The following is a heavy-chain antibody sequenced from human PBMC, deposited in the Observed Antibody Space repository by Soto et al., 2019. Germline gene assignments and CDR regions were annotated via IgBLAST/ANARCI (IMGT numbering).Heavy chain of an antibody. Sequence: SETLSLTCTVSGGSISSYYWSWIRQPPGKGLEWIGYIYYSGTTYYNPSLKSRVTISVDTSKNQFSLKLNSVTAADTAVYYCARSLTQYCSGGTCYVYYGMDVWGQGTTVTVSS. J-gene: IGHJ6*02. CDR2: IYYSGTT. CDR1: GGSISSYY. D-gene: IGHD2-15*01. CDR3: ARSLTQYCSGGTCYVYYGMDV. V-gene: IGHV4-59*08.